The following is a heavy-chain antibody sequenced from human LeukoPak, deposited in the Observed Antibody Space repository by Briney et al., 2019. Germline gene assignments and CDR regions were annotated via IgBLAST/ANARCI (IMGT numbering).Heavy chain of an antibody. CDR3: ARTSVGYCSSTSCYTFDY. CDR1: GYTFTSYD. J-gene: IGHJ4*02. CDR2: TNPNSGNT. Sequence: ASVKVSCKASGYTFTSYDINWVRQATGQGLEWMGWTNPNSGNTGYAQKFQGRVTITADESTSTAYMELSSLRSEDTAVYYCARTSVGYCSSTSCYTFDYWGQGTLGTVSS. V-gene: IGHV1-8*03. D-gene: IGHD2-2*01.